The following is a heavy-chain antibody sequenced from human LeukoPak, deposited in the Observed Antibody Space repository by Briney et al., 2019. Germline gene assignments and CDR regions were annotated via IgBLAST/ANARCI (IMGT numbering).Heavy chain of an antibody. V-gene: IGHV3-74*01. CDR1: GFTFTKAW. J-gene: IGHJ4*02. CDR3: VGGSYYFDY. D-gene: IGHD1-26*01. CDR2: INSDGSTT. Sequence: GGSLILSCAASGFTFTKAWMSWVRQAPGKGLVWVSRINSDGSTTSYADSVKGRITISRDNAKNTLYLQMNSLRAEDTAVYYCVGGSYYFDYWGQGTLVTVSS.